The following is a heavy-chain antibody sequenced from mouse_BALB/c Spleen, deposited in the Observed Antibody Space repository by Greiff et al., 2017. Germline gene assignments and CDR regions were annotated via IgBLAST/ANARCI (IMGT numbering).Heavy chain of an antibody. J-gene: IGHJ1*01. CDR2: ISSGGSYT. D-gene: IGHD2-4*01. CDR3: ARGDYDWYFDV. Sequence: EVKLMESGGGLVKPGGSLKLSCAASGFTFSSYAMSWVRQSPEKRLEWVAEISSGGSYTYYPDTVTGRFTISRDNAKNTLYLEMSSLRSEDTAMYYCARGDYDWYFDVWGAGTTVTVSS. V-gene: IGHV5-9-4*01. CDR1: GFTFSSYA.